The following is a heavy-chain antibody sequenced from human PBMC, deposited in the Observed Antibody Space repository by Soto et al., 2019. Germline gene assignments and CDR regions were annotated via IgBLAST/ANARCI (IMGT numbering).Heavy chain of an antibody. CDR3: AKDRGECSGGSCYYGESWFDP. V-gene: IGHV3-30*18. CDR1: GFTFSSYG. CDR2: ISYDGSNK. Sequence: PGGSLRLSCAASGFTFSSYGMHWVRQAPGKGLEWVAVISYDGSNKYYAYSVKGRFTISRDNSKNTLYLQMNSLRAEDTAVYYCAKDRGECSGGSCYYGESWFDPWGQGTLVTVSS. J-gene: IGHJ5*02. D-gene: IGHD2-15*01.